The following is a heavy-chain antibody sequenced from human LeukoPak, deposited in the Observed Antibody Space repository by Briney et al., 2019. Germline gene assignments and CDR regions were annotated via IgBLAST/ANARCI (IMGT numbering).Heavy chain of an antibody. Sequence: KTSETLSLTCTVSGGSISGSDYHWGWMRLPPGKPLEWIASIYYSGSTYYNPPLKSRVTISVDTSKNQFSLKLSSVTAADTAVYYCAKPRGGAVAGPIDSWGQGTLVTVSS. V-gene: IGHV4-39*01. D-gene: IGHD6-19*01. CDR3: AKPRGGAVAGPIDS. CDR2: IYYSGST. CDR1: GGSISGSDYH. J-gene: IGHJ4*02.